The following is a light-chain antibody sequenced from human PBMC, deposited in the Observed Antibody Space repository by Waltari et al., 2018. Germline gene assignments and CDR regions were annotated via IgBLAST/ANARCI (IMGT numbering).Light chain of an antibody. CDR3: NSYTTSSTWV. J-gene: IGLJ3*02. V-gene: IGLV2-14*03. Sequence: QSALTQPASVSGSPGQSITISCTGTSSDVGVYNYVSWYQQHPGKAPKLMIYDVNNRPSGVSTRFSGSKSGNTASLTISGLQAEDEADYYCNSYTTSSTWVFGGGTKLTVL. CDR2: DVN. CDR1: SSDVGVYNY.